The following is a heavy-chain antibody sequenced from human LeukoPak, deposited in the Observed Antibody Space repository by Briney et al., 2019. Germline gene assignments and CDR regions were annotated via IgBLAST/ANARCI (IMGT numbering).Heavy chain of an antibody. D-gene: IGHD1-26*01. V-gene: IGHV1-69*13. J-gene: IGHJ4*02. CDR1: GGTFSSYA. CDR3: ASLGSVGGHDY. CDR2: IIPIFGTA. Sequence: ASVKVSCKASGGTFSSYAISWVRQAPGQGLEWMGGIIPIFGTANYAQKFQGRVTITADESTSTAYMELSSLRSEDTAVYYWASLGSVGGHDYWGQGTLVTVSS.